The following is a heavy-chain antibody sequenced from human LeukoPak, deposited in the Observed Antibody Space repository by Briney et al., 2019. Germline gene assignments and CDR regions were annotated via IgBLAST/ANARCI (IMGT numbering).Heavy chain of an antibody. J-gene: IGHJ4*02. CDR2: IYYSGST. D-gene: IGHD3-22*01. V-gene: IGHV4-31*03. Sequence: SQTLSLTCTVSGGSISSGGYYWSWIRQHPGKGLEWIGYIYYSGSTYYNPSLKSRVTISVDTSKNQFSLKLSSVTAADTAVYYCAREDSSGYNYWGQGTLVIVSS. CDR3: AREDSSGYNY. CDR1: GGSISSGGYY.